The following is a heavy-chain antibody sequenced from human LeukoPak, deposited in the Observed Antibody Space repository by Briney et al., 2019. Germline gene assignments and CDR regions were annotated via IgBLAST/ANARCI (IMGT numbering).Heavy chain of an antibody. D-gene: IGHD6-13*01. CDR1: GFTFSSYS. J-gene: IGHJ4*02. CDR2: ISSSSSYI. CDR3: ARGGRSSSSWYGY. Sequence: PGGSLRPSCAASGFTFSSYSMNWGPQAPGKGLEWVSSISSSSSYIYYADSVKGRFTISRDNAKNSLYLQMNSLRAEDTAVYYCARGGRSSSSWYGYWGQGTLVTVSS. V-gene: IGHV3-21*01.